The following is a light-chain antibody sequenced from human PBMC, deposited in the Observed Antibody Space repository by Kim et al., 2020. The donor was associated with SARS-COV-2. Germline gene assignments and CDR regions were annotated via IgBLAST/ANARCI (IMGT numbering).Light chain of an antibody. CDR3: NSRDSSGNHWV. CDR1: SLRSYY. V-gene: IGLV3-19*01. Sequence: SSELTQDPAESVALGQTVRITCQGDSLRSYYASWYQQKPGQAPVLVIYGKNNRPSGIPDRFSGSSSGNTASLTITGAQAEDEADYYCNSRDSSGNHWVFG. J-gene: IGLJ3*02. CDR2: GKN.